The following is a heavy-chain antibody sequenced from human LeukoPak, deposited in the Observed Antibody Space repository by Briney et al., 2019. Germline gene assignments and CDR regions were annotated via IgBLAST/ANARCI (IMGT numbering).Heavy chain of an antibody. CDR3: ARDGSSPNYGSGSSYYYGMDV. Sequence: GGSLRLSCAASGFTFSSYSMNWVRQAPGKGLEWVSSISSSSSYIYYADSVKGRFTISRDNAKNSLYLQINSLRAEDTAVYYCARDGSSPNYGSGSSYYYGMDVWGQGTTVTVSS. J-gene: IGHJ6*02. D-gene: IGHD3-10*01. CDR2: ISSSSSYI. CDR1: GFTFSSYS. V-gene: IGHV3-21*01.